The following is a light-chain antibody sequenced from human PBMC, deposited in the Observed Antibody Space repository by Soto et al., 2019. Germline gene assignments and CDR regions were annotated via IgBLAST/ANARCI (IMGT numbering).Light chain of an antibody. J-gene: IGLJ2*01. CDR3: QSYDSSLSGVV. CDR1: SSNIGAGYD. CDR2: GNS. Sequence: QSVLTQPPSVSGAPGQRVTISCTGSSSNIGAGYDVHWYQQLPGTAPKLLIYGNSNRPSGVPDRFSGSKSGTXASLAITGLQXEDEADYYCQSYDSSLSGVVFGGGTQXTVL. V-gene: IGLV1-40*01.